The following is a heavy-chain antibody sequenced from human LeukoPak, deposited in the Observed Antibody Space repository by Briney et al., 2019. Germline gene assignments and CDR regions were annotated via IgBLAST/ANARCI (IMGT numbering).Heavy chain of an antibody. CDR2: ISYSGST. V-gene: IGHV4-59*01. J-gene: IGHJ4*02. CDR3: ARVGYSGYGYYFDN. D-gene: IGHD5-12*01. CDR1: GASISSYY. Sequence: SETLSLTCTVSGASISSYYWSWVRLPPGKGLECIGYISYSGSTNYNPSLKSRVTLSVDTSKSQFSLKLSSVTAADTAVYFCARVGYSGYGYYFDNWGQGTLVTVSS.